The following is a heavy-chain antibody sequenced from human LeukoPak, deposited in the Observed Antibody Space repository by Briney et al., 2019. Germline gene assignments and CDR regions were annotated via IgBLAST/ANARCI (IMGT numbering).Heavy chain of an antibody. CDR1: GFTFSDYY. Sequence: PGGSLRLSCAASGFTFSDYYMSWIRQAPGKGLEWVSYISSSGSTIYYADSVKGRFTISRDNAKNSLYLQMNSLRVEDTAVYYCARFETVAAKPFEYWGQGTLVTVSS. D-gene: IGHD6-19*01. J-gene: IGHJ4*02. V-gene: IGHV3-11*04. CDR2: ISSSGSTI. CDR3: ARFETVAAKPFEY.